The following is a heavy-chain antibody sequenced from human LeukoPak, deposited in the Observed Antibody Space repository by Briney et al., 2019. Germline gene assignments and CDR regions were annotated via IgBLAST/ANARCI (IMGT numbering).Heavy chain of an antibody. V-gene: IGHV4-59*01. J-gene: IGHJ5*02. CDR2: IYYTGST. D-gene: IGHD1-1*01. CDR3: ARHGTSGTNLNWFDP. Sequence: SETLSLTCTVSGGSISSYYWSWIRQPPARGLEWIGYIYYTGSTSYSPSLKSRVTFSVDTSKNQFSLKLSSVTAADTAVYYCARHGTSGTNLNWFDPWGQGTLVTVSS. CDR1: GGSISSYY.